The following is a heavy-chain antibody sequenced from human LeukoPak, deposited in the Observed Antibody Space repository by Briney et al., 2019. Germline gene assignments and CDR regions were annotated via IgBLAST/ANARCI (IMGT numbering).Heavy chain of an antibody. J-gene: IGHJ4*02. CDR3: ARDHSGPRRTGPSDY. D-gene: IGHD3-10*01. CDR1: GYTFTSYY. V-gene: IGHV1-46*01. Sequence: GASVKVSCKASGYTFTSYYMHWVRQAPGQGLEWMGIINPSGGSTSYAQKFQGRVTMTRDPSTSTVYMELSSLRSEDTAVYYCARDHSGPRRTGPSDYWGQGTLVTVSS. CDR2: INPSGGST.